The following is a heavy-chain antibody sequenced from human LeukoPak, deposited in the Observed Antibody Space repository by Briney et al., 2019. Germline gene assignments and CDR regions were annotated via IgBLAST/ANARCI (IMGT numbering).Heavy chain of an antibody. J-gene: IGHJ4*02. Sequence: PSETLSLTCAVSGGSISSYYWSWIRQPPGKGLGWIGYIYYSGSTNYNPSLKSRVTISVDTSKNQFSLKLSSVTAADTAVYYCARDNSSGWYGYWGQGTLVTVSS. V-gene: IGHV4-59*01. CDR2: IYYSGST. D-gene: IGHD6-19*01. CDR3: ARDNSSGWYGY. CDR1: GGSISSYY.